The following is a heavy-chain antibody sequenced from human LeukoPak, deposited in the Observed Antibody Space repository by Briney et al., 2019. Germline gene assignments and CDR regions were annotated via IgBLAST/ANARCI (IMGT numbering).Heavy chain of an antibody. CDR3: STTYYYDSSEGY. CDR2: IKSKTDGGTT. CDR1: GFTFSSYA. Sequence: GGSLRLSCAASGFTFSSYAMSWVRQAPGKGLEWVGRIKSKTDGGTTDYAAPVKGRFTISRDDSKNTLYLQINSLKTEDTAVYYCSTTYYYDSSEGYWGQGTLVTVSS. V-gene: IGHV3-15*01. J-gene: IGHJ4*02. D-gene: IGHD3-22*01.